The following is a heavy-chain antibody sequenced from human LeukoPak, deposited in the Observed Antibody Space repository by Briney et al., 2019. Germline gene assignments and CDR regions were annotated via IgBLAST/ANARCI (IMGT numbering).Heavy chain of an antibody. J-gene: IGHJ4*02. D-gene: IGHD3-16*02. CDR1: GFTVSSNY. CDR2: IYSGGST. Sequence: GGSLRLSCAASGFTVSSNYMSWVRQAPGKGLEWVSVIYSGGSTYYADSVKGRFTISRDNSKNTLYLQMSSLRAEDTAVYYCARDKYVWGSYRYFDYWGQGTLVTVSS. CDR3: ARDKYVWGSYRYFDY. V-gene: IGHV3-66*02.